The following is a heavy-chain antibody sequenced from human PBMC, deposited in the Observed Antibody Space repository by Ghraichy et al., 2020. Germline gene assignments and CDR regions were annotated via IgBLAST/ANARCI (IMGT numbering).Heavy chain of an antibody. J-gene: IGHJ4*02. D-gene: IGHD3-9*01. CDR1: GYTFTSYG. CDR3: ARDLPYYDFFTGPPGGHDY. V-gene: IGHV1-18*01. CDR2: ISAYNGNT. Sequence: ASVKVPCKASGYTFTSYGITWVRQAPGQGLEWMGWISAYNGNTNSAQKFQGRVTMTTDTSTNTAYMELRRLRSDDTAVYFCARDLPYYDFFTGPPGGHDYWGQGTLVTVSS.